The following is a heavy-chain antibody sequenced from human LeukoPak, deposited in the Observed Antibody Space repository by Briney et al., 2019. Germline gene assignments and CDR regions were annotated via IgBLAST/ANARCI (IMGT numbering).Heavy chain of an antibody. J-gene: IGHJ4*02. CDR3: AKNVGYSSSWYYFDY. Sequence: PGGSLRLSCAASGFTFSSYSMNWVRQAPGKGLEWVAVISYDGSNKYYADSVKGRFTISRDNSKNTLYLQMNSLRAEDTAVYYCAKNVGYSSSWYYFDYWGQGTLVTVSS. V-gene: IGHV3-30*18. CDR1: GFTFSSYS. D-gene: IGHD6-13*01. CDR2: ISYDGSNK.